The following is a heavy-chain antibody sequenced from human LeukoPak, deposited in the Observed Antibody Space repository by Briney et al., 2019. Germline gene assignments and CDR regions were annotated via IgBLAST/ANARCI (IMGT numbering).Heavy chain of an antibody. CDR3: ARAYDYLLPHFDY. J-gene: IGHJ4*02. CDR1: GYTFTSYD. V-gene: IGHV1-8*01. D-gene: IGHD2/OR15-2a*01. Sequence: ASVKVSCKASGYTFTSYDINWVRQATGQGLEWMGWMNPNSGNTGYAQKFQGRVTMTRNTSISTAYMELSRLRFDDTAVYYCARAYDYLLPHFDYWGQGTLVTVSS. CDR2: MNPNSGNT.